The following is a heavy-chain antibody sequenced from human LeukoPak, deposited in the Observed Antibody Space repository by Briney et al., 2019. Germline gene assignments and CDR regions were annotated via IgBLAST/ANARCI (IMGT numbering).Heavy chain of an antibody. CDR2: ISWDSQTR. CDR1: GFTFDDYA. CDR3: AKDTEQWLVHVYS. Sequence: GRSLRPSCVGSGFTFDDYALHWVRQAPGKGLEWVAGISWDSQTRDYAYSVRGRFTISRDNAKDSLYLQMESLTTDDTAFYYCAKDTEQWLVHVYSWGQGTRVTVSS. V-gene: IGHV3-9*01. D-gene: IGHD6-19*01. J-gene: IGHJ4*02.